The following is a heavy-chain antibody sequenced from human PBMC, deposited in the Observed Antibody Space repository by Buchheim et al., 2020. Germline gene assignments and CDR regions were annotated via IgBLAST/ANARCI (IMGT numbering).Heavy chain of an antibody. V-gene: IGHV3-23*01. J-gene: IGHJ6*02. CDR3: AKDRDVLLWFGELFTPDYYYYGMDV. CDR2: ISGSGGST. Sequence: EVQLLESGGGLVQPGGSLRLSCAASGFTFSSYAMSWVRQAPGKGLEWVSAISGSGGSTYYADSVKGRFTISRDNSKNTLYLQMNSLRAEDTAVYYCAKDRDVLLWFGELFTPDYYYYGMDVWGQGTT. CDR1: GFTFSSYA. D-gene: IGHD3-10*01.